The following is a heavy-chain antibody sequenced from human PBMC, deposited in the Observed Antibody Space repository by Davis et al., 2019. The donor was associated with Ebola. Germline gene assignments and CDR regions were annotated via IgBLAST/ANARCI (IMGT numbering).Heavy chain of an antibody. V-gene: IGHV3-30*03. CDR3: ARKSGPDY. CDR1: GFTFTRYG. Sequence: PGGSLRLSCAASGFTFTRYGMHWVRQAPGRGLEWVAVISYDGSNKYYADSVKGRFTISRDNSKNTLYLQMNSLRAEDTAVYYCARKSGPDYWGQGTLVTVSS. CDR2: ISYDGSNK. D-gene: IGHD1-1*01. J-gene: IGHJ4*02.